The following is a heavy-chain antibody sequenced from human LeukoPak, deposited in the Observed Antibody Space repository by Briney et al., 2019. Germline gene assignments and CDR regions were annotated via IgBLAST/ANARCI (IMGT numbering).Heavy chain of an antibody. V-gene: IGHV3-74*01. D-gene: IGHD2-21*02. CDR3: VRGRGVTESNAFDM. Sequence: PGGSLRLSCAASGFMFSSYWMHWVRQAPGKGLVWVSRISSDGSSRRYADSMKGRFTISRDNAKKTLYLQMNSLRVEDTALYYCVRGRGVTESNAFDMWGRGTLVTVSS. CDR1: GFMFSSYW. J-gene: IGHJ3*02. CDR2: ISSDGSSR.